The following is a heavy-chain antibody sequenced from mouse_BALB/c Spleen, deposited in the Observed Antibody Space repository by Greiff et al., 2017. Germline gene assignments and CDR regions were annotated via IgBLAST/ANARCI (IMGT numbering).Heavy chain of an antibody. CDR2: ISSGGSYT. CDR3: ARQGDYDRAMDY. Sequence: EGQLVESGGDLVKPGGSLKLSCAASGFTFSSYGMSWVRQTPDKRLEWVATISSGGSYTYYPDSVKGRFTISRDNAKNTLYLQMSSLKSEDTAMYYCARQGDYDRAMDYWGQGTSVTVSS. V-gene: IGHV5-6*01. D-gene: IGHD2-4*01. J-gene: IGHJ4*01. CDR1: GFTFSSYG.